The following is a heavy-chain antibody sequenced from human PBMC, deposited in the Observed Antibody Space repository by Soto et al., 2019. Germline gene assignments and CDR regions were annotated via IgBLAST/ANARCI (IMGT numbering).Heavy chain of an antibody. CDR3: ARVSASYYDSSGYYFRY. D-gene: IGHD3-22*01. CDR1: GGTFSSYA. CDR2: IIPIFGTA. J-gene: IGHJ4*02. Sequence: GASVKVSCKASGGTFSSYAISWVRQAPGQGLEWMGGIIPIFGTANYAQKFQGRVTITADESTSTAYMELSSLRSEDTAVYYCARVSASYYDSSGYYFRYWGQETLVTVSS. V-gene: IGHV1-69*13.